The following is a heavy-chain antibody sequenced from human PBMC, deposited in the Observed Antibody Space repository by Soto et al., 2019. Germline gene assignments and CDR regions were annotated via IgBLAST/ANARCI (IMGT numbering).Heavy chain of an antibody. CDR2: IHSDGSTT. Sequence: PGGSLRLSCAASGFTFNYYWMHWVRQAPGQGLVWVSHIHSDGSTTTYADSVKGRFTISRDNAKNTLYLQMNSLRAEDTAVYYCAKERSLVVPAMDVWGQGTTVTVSS. V-gene: IGHV3-74*01. D-gene: IGHD2-21*02. CDR3: AKERSLVVPAMDV. J-gene: IGHJ6*02. CDR1: GFTFNYYW.